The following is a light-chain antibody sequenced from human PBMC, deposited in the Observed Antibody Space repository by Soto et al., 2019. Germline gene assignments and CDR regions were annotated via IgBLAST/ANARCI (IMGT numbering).Light chain of an antibody. CDR2: DVS. CDR1: SSDVGGYNY. CDR3: ISYTSSSTPFA. J-gene: IGLJ1*01. Sequence: QSALTQPASVSGSPGQSITISCTGTSSDVGGYNYVSWYQQHPGKAPKLMIYDVSNRPSGVSNRFSGSKSGNTASLTISGPQAEDEADYYCISYTSSSTPFAFGTGTKLTVL. V-gene: IGLV2-14*01.